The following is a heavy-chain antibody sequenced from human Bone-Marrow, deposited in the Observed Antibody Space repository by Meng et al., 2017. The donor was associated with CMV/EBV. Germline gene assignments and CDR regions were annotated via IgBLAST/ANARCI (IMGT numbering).Heavy chain of an antibody. CDR3: ARDRSYGAGFDY. V-gene: IGHV3-7*01. Sequence: GESLKISCAASGFTFSSYSMNWVRQAPGKGLEWVANLNQDGSEKYYVDSVKGRFTISRDNAKNSLYLQMNSLRAEDTAVYYCARDRSYGAGFDYWGQGARVTGSS. CDR2: LNQDGSEK. CDR1: GFTFSSYS. J-gene: IGHJ4*02. D-gene: IGHD5-18*01.